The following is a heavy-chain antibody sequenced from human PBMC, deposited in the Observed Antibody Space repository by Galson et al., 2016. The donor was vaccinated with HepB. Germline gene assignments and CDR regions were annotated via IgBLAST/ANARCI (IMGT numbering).Heavy chain of an antibody. CDR1: GFTFRTSW. Sequence: SLRLSCAASGFTFRTSWMSWVRQPPGKGPEWVANINPDGSQTYYVDSVKGRFNISKDNAKNSLYLRMNSLRADDTAVYYCARDPMRCAFDLWGQGTMVTVSS. V-gene: IGHV3-7*01. CDR3: ARDPMRCAFDL. J-gene: IGHJ3*01. CDR2: INPDGSQT.